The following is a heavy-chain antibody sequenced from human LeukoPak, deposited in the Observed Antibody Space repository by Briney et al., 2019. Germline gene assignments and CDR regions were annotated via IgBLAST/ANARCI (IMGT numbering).Heavy chain of an antibody. Sequence: ASVKVSCKASGYTFTSYGISWVRQAPGQGLEWMGWISAYNGNTNYAQKLQGRVTITRDTSASTAYMELSSLRSEDMAVYYCARDLQEGGISPSEVHGWFDPWGQGTLVTVSS. CDR2: ISAYNGNT. V-gene: IGHV1-18*03. J-gene: IGHJ5*02. CDR3: ARDLQEGGISPSEVHGWFDP. D-gene: IGHD1-1*01. CDR1: GYTFTSYG.